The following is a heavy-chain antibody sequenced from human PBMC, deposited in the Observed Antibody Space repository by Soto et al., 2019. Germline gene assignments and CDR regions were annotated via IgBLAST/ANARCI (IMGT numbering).Heavy chain of an antibody. V-gene: IGHV3-33*01. D-gene: IGHD6-13*01. Sequence: PGGSLRLSCAASGFTFSSYGMHWVRQAPGKGLEWVAVIWYDGSNKYYADSVKGRFTISRDNSKNTLYLQMNSLSAEDTAVYYCARGALRGSSWTVSLDYWGQGTLVTVSS. CDR2: IWYDGSNK. J-gene: IGHJ4*02. CDR1: GFTFSSYG. CDR3: ARGALRGSSWTVSLDY.